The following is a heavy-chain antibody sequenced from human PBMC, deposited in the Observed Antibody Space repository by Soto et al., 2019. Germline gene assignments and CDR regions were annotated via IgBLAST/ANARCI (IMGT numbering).Heavy chain of an antibody. Sequence: QITLKESGPTLVKPTQTLTLTCTFSGFSLSTRGVAVRWFRQPPGKALEWLALIYWDEDKWYSPSLKTRLTSTDDTPKTQVVLTMTNMDPVDPATYYCAHRPRGYAYYFDYCVQGTLVTVSS. CDR3: AHRPRGYAYYFDY. J-gene: IGHJ4*02. V-gene: IGHV2-5*02. CDR1: GFSLSTRGVA. D-gene: IGHD5-12*01. CDR2: IYWDEDK.